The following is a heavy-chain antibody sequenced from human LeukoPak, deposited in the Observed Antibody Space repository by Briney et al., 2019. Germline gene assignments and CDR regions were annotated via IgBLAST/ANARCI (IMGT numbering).Heavy chain of an antibody. J-gene: IGHJ6*02. CDR2: IYYSGST. V-gene: IGHV4-39*01. CDR3: ARLDSSGYYTLDV. D-gene: IGHD3-22*01. Sequence: PSETLSLTCTVSGGSVSSSSYYWGWIRQPPGEGLEWIGSIYYSGSTYYNPSLKSRVTISVDTSKNQFSLKLSSVTAADTAVYYCARLDSSGYYTLDVWGQGTTVTVSS. CDR1: GGSVSSSSYY.